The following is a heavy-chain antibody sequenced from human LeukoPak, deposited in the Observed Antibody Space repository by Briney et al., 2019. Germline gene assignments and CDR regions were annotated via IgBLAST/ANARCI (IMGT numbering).Heavy chain of an antibody. D-gene: IGHD2-2*01. CDR1: GGSISDFY. V-gene: IGHV4-59*12. Sequence: PSETLSLTCTVSGGSISDFYWSWVRQPPGKGLEWIGYMYYSRSTNYNPSLKSRVTISVDTSKNQFSLKLSSVTAADTAVYYCARDLMERYQLLSHNWFDPWGQGTLVSVSS. J-gene: IGHJ5*02. CDR3: ARDLMERYQLLSHNWFDP. CDR2: MYYSRST.